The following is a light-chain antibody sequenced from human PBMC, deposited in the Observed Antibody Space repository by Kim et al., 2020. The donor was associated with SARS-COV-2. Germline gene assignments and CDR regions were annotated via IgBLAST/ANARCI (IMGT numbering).Light chain of an antibody. Sequence: EIVLTQSPGTLSLSPGERTTLSCRASQSVSSSYLAWYQQKPGQAPRLLIYGASSMATDIPDRFSGSGYETDFTLNISRLEPKDFAVYYCQQYGSTPPLTFGGGTKMNIK. CDR1: QSVSSSY. CDR3: QQYGSTPPLT. CDR2: GAS. J-gene: IGKJ4*01. V-gene: IGKV3-20*01.